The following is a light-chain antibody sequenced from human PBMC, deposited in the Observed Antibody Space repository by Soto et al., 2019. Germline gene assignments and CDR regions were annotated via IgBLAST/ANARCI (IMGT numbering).Light chain of an antibody. CDR1: SSAVGGYNY. V-gene: IGLV2-8*01. CDR2: EVS. CDR3: ASFGVSNNV. Sequence: QSVLTQPPSASGSPGQSVTISCTGTSSAVGGYNYVSWYQQHPGKAPKLMIYEVSKRPSGVPDRFSGSKSGNTASLTVSGLQAEDEADYYCASFGVSNNVFGTGTKLTVL. J-gene: IGLJ1*01.